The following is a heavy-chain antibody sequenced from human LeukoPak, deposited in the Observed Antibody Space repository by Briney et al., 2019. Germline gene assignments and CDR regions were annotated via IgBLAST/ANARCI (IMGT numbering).Heavy chain of an antibody. Sequence: ASVKVSCKASGYTFTSYGISWVRQAPGQGLEWMGWISAYNGNTNYAQKLQGRVTMTTDTSTSTAYMELRSLRSDDTAVYYCARDRPRTYYDFWSGYYKGGNWFDPWGQGTLVTVSS. CDR3: ARDRPRTYYDFWSGYYKGGNWFDP. D-gene: IGHD3-3*01. CDR2: ISAYNGNT. J-gene: IGHJ5*02. CDR1: GYTFTSYG. V-gene: IGHV1-18*01.